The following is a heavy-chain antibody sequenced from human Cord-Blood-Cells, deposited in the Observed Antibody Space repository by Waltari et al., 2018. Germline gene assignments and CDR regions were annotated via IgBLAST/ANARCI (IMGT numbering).Heavy chain of an antibody. CDR3: ARRRADYYDSSGYYYFDY. Sequence: QVQLVQSGAEVNKPGASVKVSCKASGYPFTSYVISWVRQAPGQGLGWMGWISAYNGNTNYAQKLQGRVTMTTDTSTSTAYMELRSLRSDDTAVYYCARRRADYYDSSGYYYFDYWGQGTLVTVSS. V-gene: IGHV1-18*04. D-gene: IGHD3-22*01. CDR2: ISAYNGNT. CDR1: GYPFTSYV. J-gene: IGHJ4*02.